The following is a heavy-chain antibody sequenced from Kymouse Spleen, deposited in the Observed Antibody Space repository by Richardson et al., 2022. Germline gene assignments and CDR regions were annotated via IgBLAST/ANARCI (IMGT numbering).Heavy chain of an antibody. V-gene: IGHV3-73*02. CDR2: IRSKANSYAT. D-gene: IGHD6-6*01. CDR1: GFTFSGSA. J-gene: IGHJ6*02. Sequence: EVQLVESGGGLVQPGGSLKLSCAASGFTFSGSAMHWVRQASGKGLEWVGRIRSKANSYATAYAASVKGRFTISRDDSKNTAYLQMNSLKTEDTAVYYCTMDSSSPAYYYYGMDVWGQGTTVTVSS. CDR3: TMDSSSPAYYYYGMDV.